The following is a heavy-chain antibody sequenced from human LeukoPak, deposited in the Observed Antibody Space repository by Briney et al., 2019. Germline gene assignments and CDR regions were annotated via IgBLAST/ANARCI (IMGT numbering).Heavy chain of an antibody. Sequence: ASVKVSCKVSGYTFTGYYMHWVRQAPGQGLEWMGWINPNSGGTNYAQKFQGRVTMTRDTSISTAYMELSRLRSDDTAVYYCARPQEEDGYNYNWAFDYWGQGTLVTVSS. J-gene: IGHJ4*02. CDR2: INPNSGGT. D-gene: IGHD5-24*01. V-gene: IGHV1-2*02. CDR1: GYTFTGYY. CDR3: ARPQEEDGYNYNWAFDY.